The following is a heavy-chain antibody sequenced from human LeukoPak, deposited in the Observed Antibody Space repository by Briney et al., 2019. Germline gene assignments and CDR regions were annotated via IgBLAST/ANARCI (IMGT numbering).Heavy chain of an antibody. CDR3: AKGGTTVVDY. Sequence: PGGSLRLSCAASGLTISSYWMHWVRQAPGKGLVWVSRINSDGSSTTYADSVKGRFPISRDNAKNTLYLQMNSLRAEDTAVYYCAKGGTTVVDYWGQGTLVTVSS. CDR1: GLTISSYW. J-gene: IGHJ4*02. D-gene: IGHD4-23*01. CDR2: INSDGSST. V-gene: IGHV3-74*01.